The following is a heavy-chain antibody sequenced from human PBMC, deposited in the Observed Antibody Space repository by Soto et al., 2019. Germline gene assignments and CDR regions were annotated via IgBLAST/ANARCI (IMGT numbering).Heavy chain of an antibody. J-gene: IGHJ4*02. CDR3: VRVVAIPGYPDN. CDR1: GGTFSSYA. V-gene: IGHV1-69*05. D-gene: IGHD5-12*01. Sequence: QVQLVQSGAEVRQPASSVKVSCKTSGGTFSSYAISWVRQAPGQGLEWMGGILPIVDTSTYAHKFQGRVTITPAESTSTVYMELSSLRSDDTAVYYCVRVVAIPGYPDNWGQGTLVTVSS. CDR2: ILPIVDTS.